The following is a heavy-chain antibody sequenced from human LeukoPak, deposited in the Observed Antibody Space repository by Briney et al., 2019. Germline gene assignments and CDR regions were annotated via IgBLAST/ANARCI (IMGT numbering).Heavy chain of an antibody. J-gene: IGHJ6*03. V-gene: IGHV3-7*01. Sequence: PGGSLRLSCAASGFTFSCYWMSWVRQAPGKGLEWVANIKQDGSEKYYVDSVKGRFTISRDNAKNSLYLQMNSLRAEDTAVYYCARLTIVVVPAAMRRHYYYYMDVWGKGTTLTVSS. D-gene: IGHD2-2*01. CDR2: IKQDGSEK. CDR1: GFTFSCYW. CDR3: ARLTIVVVPAAMRRHYYYYMDV.